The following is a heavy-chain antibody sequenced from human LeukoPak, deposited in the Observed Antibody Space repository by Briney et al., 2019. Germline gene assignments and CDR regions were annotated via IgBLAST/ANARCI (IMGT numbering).Heavy chain of an antibody. J-gene: IGHJ4*02. Sequence: SQTLSLTCTVSSGSISSGTYYWSWIRQPAGKGQEWIGRIYSSGSTSYNPSLKSRVTISVDTSKNQFSLKLSSLTAADTAVYYCARERYGEFFDYWGQGTLVTVSS. D-gene: IGHD4/OR15-4a*01. CDR2: IYSSGST. CDR1: SGSISSGTYY. CDR3: ARERYGEFFDY. V-gene: IGHV4-61*02.